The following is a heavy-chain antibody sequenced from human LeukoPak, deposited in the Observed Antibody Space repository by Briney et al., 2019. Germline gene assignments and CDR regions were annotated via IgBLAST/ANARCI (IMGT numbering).Heavy chain of an antibody. CDR2: MNPNSGNP. D-gene: IGHD5-18*01. Sequence: GASVKVSCKASGYTFTCYDINWVRQATGQGLEWMGWMNPNSGNPGYAQKFQGRVTMTRNTSISTAYMELSSLRSEDTAVYYCARGVGGYSYGLGAYWFDPWGQGTLVTVSS. J-gene: IGHJ5*02. CDR3: ARGVGGYSYGLGAYWFDP. CDR1: GYTFTCYD. V-gene: IGHV1-8*01.